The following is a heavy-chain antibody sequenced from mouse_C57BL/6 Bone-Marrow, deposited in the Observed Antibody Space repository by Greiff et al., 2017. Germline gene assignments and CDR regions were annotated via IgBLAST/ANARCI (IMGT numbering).Heavy chain of an antibody. CDR2: IGSGSSTI. V-gene: IGHV5-17*01. J-gene: IGHJ4*01. CDR1: GFTFSDDG. Sequence: EVKLLESGGGLVKPGGSLKLSCAASGFTFSDDGMHWVRQAPEKGLEWVAYIGSGSSTIYYAATVQGPFTISRDNAKTTLFLQMTSLRSEDTAMYYGASPYCYYAMDYWGQGTSVTVSS. CDR3: ASPYCYYAMDY. D-gene: IGHD6-5*01.